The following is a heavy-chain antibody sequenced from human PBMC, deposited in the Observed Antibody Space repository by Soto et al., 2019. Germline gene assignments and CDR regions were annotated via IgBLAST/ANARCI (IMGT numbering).Heavy chain of an antibody. V-gene: IGHV4-59*01. CDR3: ARVEEHTPTFGY. D-gene: IGHD2-15*01. CDR1: GGSISSYY. J-gene: IGHJ4*02. CDR2: IYYSGST. Sequence: PSETLSLTCTVSGGSISSYYWSWIRQPPGKGLEWIGYIYYSGSTNYNPSLKSRVTISVDTSKNQFSLKLSSVTAADTAVYYCARVEEHTPTFGYWGQGTLVTVSS.